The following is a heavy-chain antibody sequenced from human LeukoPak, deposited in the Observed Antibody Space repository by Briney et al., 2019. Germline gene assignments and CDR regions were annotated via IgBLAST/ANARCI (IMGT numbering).Heavy chain of an antibody. CDR2: IKSDGSST. CDR3: ARDPGYTSTWFDP. V-gene: IGHV3-74*03. Sequence: GGSLRLSCAASGFTFSSYWMHWVRHVPGKGLVWVSRIKSDGSSTMYGDSVKGRFTISRDNAKNTLYLQMNSLRAEDTAVYYCARDPGYTSTWFDPWGPGTLVTVSS. CDR1: GFTFSSYW. D-gene: IGHD6-13*01. J-gene: IGHJ5*02.